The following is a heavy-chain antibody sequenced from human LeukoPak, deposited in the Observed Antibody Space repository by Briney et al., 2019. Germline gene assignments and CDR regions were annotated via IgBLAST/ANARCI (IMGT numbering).Heavy chain of an antibody. CDR2: IYHSGST. J-gene: IGHJ2*01. CDR1: GGSVSSGNYY. V-gene: IGHV4-30-2*01. Sequence: NSSQTLSLTCTVSGGSVSSGNYYWSWIRQPPGKGLEWIGNIYHSGSTYYNPSLKSRVSISIDRSTNQFSLKLSSVTAADTAVYYCASHRGYWYFDLWGRGTLVTVSS. CDR3: ASHRGYWYFDL. D-gene: IGHD3-10*01.